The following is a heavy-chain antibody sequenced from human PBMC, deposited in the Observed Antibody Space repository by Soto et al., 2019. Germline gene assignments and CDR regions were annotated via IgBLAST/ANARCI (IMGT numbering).Heavy chain of an antibody. CDR1: GFTFSSYA. J-gene: IGHJ5*01. CDR3: ARDPTSPEYRYSRRFRDNTFDS. CDR2: MSYDGSNE. Sequence: QVQLVESGGGVVQPGKSLRLSCAASGFTFSSYALHWVRQAPGKGLEWVAVMSYDGSNEYADSVKGRFTISRDNSKNTLYMQMSSLRTADTAVYYCARDPTSPEYRYSRRFRDNTFDSWGQGTLVTVSS. V-gene: IGHV3-30-3*01. D-gene: IGHD1-26*01.